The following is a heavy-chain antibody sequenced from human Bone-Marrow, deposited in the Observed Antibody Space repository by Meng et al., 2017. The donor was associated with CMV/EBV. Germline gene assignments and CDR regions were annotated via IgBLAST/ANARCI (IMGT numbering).Heavy chain of an antibody. Sequence: SVKVSCKASGGTFSSYAISWVRQAPGQGLEWMGGIIPIFGTANYAQKFQGRVTMTRDTSTSTVYMELSSLRSEDTAVYYCARDLKVVVPAAPDYWGQGTLVTVSS. CDR1: GGTFSSYA. CDR2: IIPIFGTA. V-gene: IGHV1-69*05. CDR3: ARDLKVVVPAAPDY. J-gene: IGHJ4*02. D-gene: IGHD2-2*01.